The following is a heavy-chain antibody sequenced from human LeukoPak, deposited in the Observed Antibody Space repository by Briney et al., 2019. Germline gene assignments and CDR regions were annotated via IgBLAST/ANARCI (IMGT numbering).Heavy chain of an antibody. J-gene: IGHJ3*02. V-gene: IGHV3-21*05. CDR3: AGDGVGVLPGDAFDI. D-gene: IGHD1-26*01. Sequence: GGSLRLSCAASGFSFRTHSMNWVRQAPGKGLEWISFINLDGTDIHYGESVKGRFTISRDNAKNSLYLPMHTLRAEDTAVYYCAGDGVGVLPGDAFDIWSQGTMVTVSS. CDR2: INLDGTDI. CDR1: GFSFRTHS.